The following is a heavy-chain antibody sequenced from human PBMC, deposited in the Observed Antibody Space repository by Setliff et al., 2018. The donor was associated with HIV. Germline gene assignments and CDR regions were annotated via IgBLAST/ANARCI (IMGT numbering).Heavy chain of an antibody. V-gene: IGHV4-30-4*08. D-gene: IGHD2-21*02. J-gene: IGHJ3*02. Sequence: SETLSLTCRLSGDSIVFDDSTRSYHCSWIRQPPGKGLEWIGYIHYSGSAAYYSPSLQSRSTISIDTSKNQFSLRLTSVTAADTAIYYCAREVDVLTTSDAFDIWGRGTMVTVSS. CDR3: AREVDVLTTSDAFDI. CDR2: IHYSGSA. CDR1: GDSIVFDDSTRSYH.